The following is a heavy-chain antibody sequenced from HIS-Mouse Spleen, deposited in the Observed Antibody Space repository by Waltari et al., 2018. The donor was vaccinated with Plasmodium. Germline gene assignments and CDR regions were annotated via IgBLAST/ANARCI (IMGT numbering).Heavy chain of an antibody. Sequence: QVQLVQSVAEVKKPGASVKVSCKASGYTFTGYYMHWVRQAPGQGLEWMGWINPNSGGPNDAQKFQGMGTMTRDTSISTAYRELSRLRSDDTAVYYCARDVAAAGHLDYWGQGTLVTVSS. CDR1: GYTFTGYY. J-gene: IGHJ4*02. CDR2: INPNSGGP. V-gene: IGHV1-2*02. D-gene: IGHD6-13*01. CDR3: ARDVAAAGHLDY.